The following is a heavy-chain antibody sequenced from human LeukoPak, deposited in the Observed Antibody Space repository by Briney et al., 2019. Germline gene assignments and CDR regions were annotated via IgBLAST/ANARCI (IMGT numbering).Heavy chain of an antibody. V-gene: IGHV1-18*01. J-gene: IGHJ4*02. CDR1: GYTFTNSG. CDR3: ARSSVATYYLDY. D-gene: IGHD5-12*01. CDR2: ISAYNGNT. Sequence: GASVKVSCTASGYTFTNSGISWVRQAPGQGLEWMGWISAYNGNTNYAQKLQGRVTMTTDTSTSTAYMEVRSLRSDDTAVYYCARSSVATYYLDYWGQGTLVTVSS.